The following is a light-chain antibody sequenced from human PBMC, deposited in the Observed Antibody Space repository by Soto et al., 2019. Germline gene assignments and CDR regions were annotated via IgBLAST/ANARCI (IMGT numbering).Light chain of an antibody. J-gene: IGLJ3*02. Sequence: QPVLTQSPSASASLGASVKLTCTLTSGHNTHAIAWHQQRPGKGPRYLMKLDSDGSHTKGDGVPDRFSGSSSGAERYLTISSLQSEDEADYYCQTWGSGLWVFGGGTQLTVL. V-gene: IGLV4-69*01. CDR3: QTWGSGLWV. CDR1: SGHNTHA. CDR2: LDSDGSH.